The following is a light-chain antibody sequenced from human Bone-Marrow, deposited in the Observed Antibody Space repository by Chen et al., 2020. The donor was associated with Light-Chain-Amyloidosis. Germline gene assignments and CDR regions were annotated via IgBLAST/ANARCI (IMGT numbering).Light chain of an antibody. CDR1: NIGSTS. CDR2: DDS. V-gene: IGLV3-21*02. Sequence: SYVLTQPSSVSVATGETATIACGGNNIGSTSVHWYQQTPGQAPLLVVYDDSDRPSGIPERLSGSHSGNTATPTISRVEAGDEADYYCQVWDSSSDRPVFGGGTKLNVL. CDR3: QVWDSSSDRPV. J-gene: IGLJ3*02.